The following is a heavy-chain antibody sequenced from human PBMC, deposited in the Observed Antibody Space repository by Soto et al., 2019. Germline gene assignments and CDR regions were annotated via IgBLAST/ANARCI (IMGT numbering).Heavy chain of an antibody. CDR2: IWYDGSNK. Sequence: QVQLVESGGGVVQPGRSLRLSCAASGFTFSSYGMHWVRQAPGKGLEWVAVIWYDGSNKYYADSVKGRFTISRDNSKNTLYLQMNSLRAEDTAVYYCARVGAGGTPNNPRWYFDLWGRGTLVTVSS. CDR1: GFTFSSYG. V-gene: IGHV3-33*01. CDR3: ARVGAGGTPNNPRWYFDL. D-gene: IGHD3-16*01. J-gene: IGHJ2*01.